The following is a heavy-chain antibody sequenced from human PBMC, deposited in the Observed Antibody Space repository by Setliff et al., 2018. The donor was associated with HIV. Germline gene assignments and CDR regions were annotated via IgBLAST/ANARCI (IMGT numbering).Heavy chain of an antibody. CDR1: GFTFDDYT. Sequence: GESLKISCAASGFTFDDYTMHWVRQAPGKGLEWVSLINWDGGSIFYADSVRGRFTISRDNSKNSPYLQMNSLRTEDTASYYCSKGHPDGDPYYFDYWGQGTLVTVSS. CDR2: INWDGGSI. V-gene: IGHV3-43*01. D-gene: IGHD2-21*02. CDR3: SKGHPDGDPYYFDY. J-gene: IGHJ4*02.